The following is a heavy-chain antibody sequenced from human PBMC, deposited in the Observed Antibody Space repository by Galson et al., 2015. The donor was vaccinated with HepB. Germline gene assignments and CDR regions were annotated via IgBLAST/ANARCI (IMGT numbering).Heavy chain of an antibody. CDR3: ARGQGGWGGTVIDY. J-gene: IGHJ4*02. V-gene: IGHV1-69*13. D-gene: IGHD1-26*01. Sequence: SVKVSCKASGGTFSSYAISWVRQAPGQGLEWMGGIIPIFGTANYAQKFQGRVTITADESTSTAYMELSSQRSEDTAVYYCARGQGGWGGTVIDYWGQGTLVTVSS. CDR2: IIPIFGTA. CDR1: GGTFSSYA.